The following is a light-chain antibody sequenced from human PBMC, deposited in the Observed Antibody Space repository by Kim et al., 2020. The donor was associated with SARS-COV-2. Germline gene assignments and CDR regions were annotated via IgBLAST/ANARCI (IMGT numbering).Light chain of an antibody. V-gene: IGKV4-1*01. CDR3: QQYYSTPYT. CDR2: WAS. CDR1: QSVLYSSNNKNY. Sequence: RTTINCKSSQSVLYSSNNKNYLAWYQQKPGQPPKLLIYWASTRESGVPDRFSRSGSGTDFTLTISSLQAEDVAVYYCQQYYSTPYTFGQGTKLEIK. J-gene: IGKJ2*01.